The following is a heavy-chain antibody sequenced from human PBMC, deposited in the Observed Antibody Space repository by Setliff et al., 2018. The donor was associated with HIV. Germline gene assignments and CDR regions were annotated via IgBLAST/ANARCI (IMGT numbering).Heavy chain of an antibody. J-gene: IGHJ4*02. Sequence: SVKVSCKASGGAFSNYAISWVRQAPRQGLEWVGGIIPIFGTANYAQKFQGRVTMTRDTSTNTVYMELSSLRSEDTAVYYCARWYGFHSSSSVLGFWGQGTLVTVSS. D-gene: IGHD6-6*01. CDR2: IIPIFGTA. V-gene: IGHV1-69*05. CDR1: GGAFSNYA. CDR3: ARWYGFHSSSSVLGF.